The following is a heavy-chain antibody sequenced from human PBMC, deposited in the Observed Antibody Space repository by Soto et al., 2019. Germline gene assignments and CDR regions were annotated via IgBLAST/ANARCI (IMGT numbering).Heavy chain of an antibody. J-gene: IGHJ4*02. D-gene: IGHD3-10*01. Sequence: QLQLLESGPGLVKPSETLSLTCTVSGGSVSNNRYYWGWIRQPPGKRLEGIGSVYYSGSAYYNPSLKSRLTISVDTSMNHSSLKLSSVTAADTAIYYCARRPLVRGIIPYYFDYWGQGTLVTVSS. CDR2: VYYSGSA. CDR3: ARRPLVRGIIPYYFDY. CDR1: GGSVSNNRYY. V-gene: IGHV4-39*02.